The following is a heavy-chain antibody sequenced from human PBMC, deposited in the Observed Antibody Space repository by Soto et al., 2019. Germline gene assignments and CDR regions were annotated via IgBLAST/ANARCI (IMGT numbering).Heavy chain of an antibody. CDR1: GYTFTSYG. J-gene: IGHJ5*02. D-gene: IGHD3-16*01. V-gene: IGHV1-18*01. CDR2: MNAGSGDT. Sequence: GASVKVSCKASGYTFTSYGISWVRQAPGQGLEWMGWMNAGSGDTRYAQKLQGRVTMARDISIATAYMELSSLRSDDTAIYYCARMATFGSLNWFDPWGQGTLVTVSS. CDR3: ARMATFGSLNWFDP.